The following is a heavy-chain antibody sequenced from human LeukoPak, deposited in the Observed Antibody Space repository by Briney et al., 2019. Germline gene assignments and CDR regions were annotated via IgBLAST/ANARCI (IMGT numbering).Heavy chain of an antibody. Sequence: ASVKVSCKASGGTFSSYAISWVRQAPGQGLEWMGRIIPILGIANYAQKFQGRVTITADKSTSTAYMELSSLRSEDTAVYYCARAKYYDSTNYFDYGGQGTLVTVSS. V-gene: IGHV1-69*04. D-gene: IGHD3-22*01. CDR1: GGTFSSYA. CDR3: ARAKYYDSTNYFDY. J-gene: IGHJ4*02. CDR2: IIPILGIA.